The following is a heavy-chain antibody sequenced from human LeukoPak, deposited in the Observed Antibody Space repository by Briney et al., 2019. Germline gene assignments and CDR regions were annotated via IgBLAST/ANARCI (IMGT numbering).Heavy chain of an antibody. D-gene: IGHD3-22*01. V-gene: IGHV1-8*01. CDR2: MDPNSGNT. Sequence: ASVKVSCKASGYTFTSYDINWVRQATGQGLEWMGWMDPNSGNTGYAQKFQGRVTMTRNTSISTAYMELSSLRSEDTAVYYCARGRYDSSGYYYWGQGTLVTVSS. CDR3: ARGRYDSSGYYY. J-gene: IGHJ4*02. CDR1: GYTFTSYD.